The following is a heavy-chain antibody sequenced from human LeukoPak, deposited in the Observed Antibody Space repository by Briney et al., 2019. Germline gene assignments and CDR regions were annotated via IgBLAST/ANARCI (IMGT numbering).Heavy chain of an antibody. CDR1: GFTFDDYG. J-gene: IGHJ4*02. V-gene: IGHV3-20*04. Sequence: PGGSLRLSCAASGFTFDDYGMSWVRQAPGKGLEWVSGINWNGGSTGYADSVKGRFTISRDNAKNSLYLQVNSLRAEDTALYYCARDVDYYDSSGYYGPYYFDYWGQGTLVTVSS. CDR2: INWNGGST. CDR3: ARDVDYYDSSGYYGPYYFDY. D-gene: IGHD3-22*01.